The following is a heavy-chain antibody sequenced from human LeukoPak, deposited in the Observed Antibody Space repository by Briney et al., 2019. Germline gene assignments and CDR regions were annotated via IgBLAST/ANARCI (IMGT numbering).Heavy chain of an antibody. Sequence: GGSLRLSCAASGFTFSSYSMNWVRQAPGKGLEWVSYISSSSSTIYYADSVKGRFTISRDNAKNSRYLQMNSLRAEDTAVYYCARDRRDYGDYVGVWWFDPWGQGTLVTVSS. CDR2: ISSSSSTI. D-gene: IGHD4-17*01. CDR3: ARDRRDYGDYVGVWWFDP. J-gene: IGHJ5*02. V-gene: IGHV3-48*01. CDR1: GFTFSSYS.